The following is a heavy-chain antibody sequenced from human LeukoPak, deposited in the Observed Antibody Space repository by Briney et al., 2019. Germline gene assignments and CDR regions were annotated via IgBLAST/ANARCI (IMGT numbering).Heavy chain of an antibody. Sequence: GGSLRLSCAASGFTFDDYAMHWVRQAPGKGLEWVSGISWNSGSIGYADSVKGRFTISRDNAKNSLYLQMNSLRDEDTALYYCAKGRDKYQLLSKNWFDPWGQGTLVTVSS. CDR3: AKGRDKYQLLSKNWFDP. CDR1: GFTFDDYA. V-gene: IGHV3-9*01. J-gene: IGHJ5*02. CDR2: ISWNSGSI. D-gene: IGHD2-2*01.